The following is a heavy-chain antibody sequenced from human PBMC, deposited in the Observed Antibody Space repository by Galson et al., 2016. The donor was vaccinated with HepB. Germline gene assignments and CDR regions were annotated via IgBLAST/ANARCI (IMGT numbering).Heavy chain of an antibody. J-gene: IGHJ4*02. CDR3: ARDYYGGNAVVCAY. D-gene: IGHD4-23*01. V-gene: IGHV3-30*03. CDR2: ISYDGSNK. Sequence: SLRLSCAASGFTFSHYAIHWVRQAPGKGLEWVAVISYDGSNKYYADSVKGRLTISRDDPKNTLYLQINSLRAEDTAVYYCARDYYGGNAVVCAYWGQGTLVTVSS. CDR1: GFTFSHYA.